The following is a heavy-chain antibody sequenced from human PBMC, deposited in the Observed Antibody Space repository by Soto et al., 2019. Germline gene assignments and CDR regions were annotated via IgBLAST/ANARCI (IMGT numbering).Heavy chain of an antibody. CDR3: ARAPVGMDSVNFFDH. Sequence: SETLSLTCTVSGDSISSDGYHWSWIRQSPGKGLEWIGYIYNGGRTFYRPSLESRINMSLDATKNSYSLRLTSVTAADTAVYYCARAPVGMDSVNFFDHWGQGILVTVSS. V-gene: IGHV4-30-4*01. D-gene: IGHD4-4*01. CDR1: GDSISSDGYH. CDR2: IYNGGRT. J-gene: IGHJ4*02.